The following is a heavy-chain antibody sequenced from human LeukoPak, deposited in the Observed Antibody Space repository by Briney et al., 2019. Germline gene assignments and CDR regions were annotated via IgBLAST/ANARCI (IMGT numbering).Heavy chain of an antibody. CDR1: GFTFSSYG. J-gene: IGHJ4*02. CDR3: ARSASVSSGSPSFDY. D-gene: IGHD3-22*01. CDR2: IWYDGSNK. V-gene: IGHV3-33*01. Sequence: GGSLRLSCAASGFTFSSYGMHWVRQAPGKGLEWVAVIWYDGSNKYYAGSVKGRFTISRDNSKNTLYLQMNSLRAEDTAVYYCARSASVSSGSPSFDYWGQGTLVTVSS.